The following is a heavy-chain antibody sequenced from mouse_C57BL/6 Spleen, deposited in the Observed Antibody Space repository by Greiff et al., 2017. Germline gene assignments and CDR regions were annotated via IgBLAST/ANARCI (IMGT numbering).Heavy chain of an antibody. V-gene: IGHV14-2*01. D-gene: IGHD1-1*01. CDR2: IDPEDGET. CDR1: GFNIKDYY. J-gene: IGHJ2*01. Sequence: EVKLMESGAELVKPGASVKLSCTASGFNIKDYYMHWVKQRTEQGLEWIGRIDPEDGETKYAPKFQGKATITADTSSNTAYLQLSSLTSEDTAVYYCAFYYYGSSSLYFDYWGQGTTLTVSS. CDR3: AFYYYGSSSLYFDY.